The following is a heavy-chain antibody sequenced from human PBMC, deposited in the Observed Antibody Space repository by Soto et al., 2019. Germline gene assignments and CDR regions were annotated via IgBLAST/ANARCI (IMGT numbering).Heavy chain of an antibody. V-gene: IGHV3-33*01. CDR1: GFIFSNYG. Sequence: QVQLVESGGGVVQPGRSLRLSCAASGFIFSNYGMHWVRQAPGKGLEWVAVIWYDGSHESYAYSVKGRFTISRDNSKNTLFLQMNSMRAEDTAVYYCARDRYSYDSRAYQGVDWYFDLWGRGTLVTVSS. CDR2: IWYDGSHE. D-gene: IGHD3-22*01. J-gene: IGHJ2*01. CDR3: ARDRYSYDSRAYQGVDWYFDL.